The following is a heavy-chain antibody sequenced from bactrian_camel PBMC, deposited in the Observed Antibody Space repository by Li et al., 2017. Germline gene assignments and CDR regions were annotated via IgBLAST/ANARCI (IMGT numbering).Heavy chain of an antibody. CDR2: IYTGDGTT. V-gene: IGHV3S1*01. Sequence: HVQLVESGGGSVQTGGKLTLSCKASGWTNRRYCIGWFRQAPGKERERVASIYTGDGTTNYADSVKGRFTISLENAVNDNGKNTMYLQLNALLPEDTAMYFCVLVPYSCQTWSWAWPRDWGQGTQVTVS. CDR3: VLVPYSCQTWSWAWPRD. D-gene: IGHD6*01. CDR1: GWTNRRYC. J-gene: IGHJ4*01.